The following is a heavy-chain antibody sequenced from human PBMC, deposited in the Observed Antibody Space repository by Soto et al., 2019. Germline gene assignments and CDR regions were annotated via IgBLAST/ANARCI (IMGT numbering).Heavy chain of an antibody. V-gene: IGHV1-8*01. Sequence: QVQLVQSGAEVKKPGASVKVSCKASGYAFTSYNIDWVRQATGQGLEWMGWMNPNSGNTAYAQKFQGRVTMTSNTSISTAYMELSSLRSEDTAVYYCARERRDGYDNWGQGTLVSVSS. J-gene: IGHJ4*02. CDR2: MNPNSGNT. CDR1: GYAFTSYN. CDR3: ARERRDGYDN. D-gene: IGHD5-12*01.